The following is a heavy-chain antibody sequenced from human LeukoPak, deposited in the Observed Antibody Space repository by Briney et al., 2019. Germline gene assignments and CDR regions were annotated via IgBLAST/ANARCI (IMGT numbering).Heavy chain of an antibody. Sequence: SVKVSGKASGGTVTSYAISWVRQSPGQELEWMGGIIPIFGTANYAQKFQGRVTITADESTSTAYMELSSLRSEDTAVYYCARGNWNDALGDYWGQGTLVTVSS. V-gene: IGHV1-69*13. CDR2: IIPIFGTA. J-gene: IGHJ4*02. D-gene: IGHD1-1*01. CDR1: GGTVTSYA. CDR3: ARGNWNDALGDY.